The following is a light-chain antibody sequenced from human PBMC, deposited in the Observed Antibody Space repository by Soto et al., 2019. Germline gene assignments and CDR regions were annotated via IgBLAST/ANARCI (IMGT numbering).Light chain of an antibody. CDR3: QQYTTYPLT. CDR2: RAS. Sequence: DIQMRQSPSTVSASVGDKVIITCRVSQNIGKRLAWYQQKSGKSPKILIYRASNLESDVPSRFSGGGFGTDFTLTITSLQPDDFATYYCQQYTTYPLTFGPGTKLEIK. CDR1: QNIGKR. J-gene: IGKJ4*01. V-gene: IGKV1-5*03.